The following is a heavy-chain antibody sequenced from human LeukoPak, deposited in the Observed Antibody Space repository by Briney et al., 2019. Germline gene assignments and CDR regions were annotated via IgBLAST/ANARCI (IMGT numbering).Heavy chain of an antibody. CDR3: ARELRGYSYGYGDAFDI. CDR1: GYTFTSYY. Sequence: ASVKVSCKASGYTFTSYYMHWVRQAPGQGLEWMGIINPSGGSTSYAQKFQGRVTMTRDTSTSTVYMELSSLRSEDTAVYYCARELRGYSYGYGDAFDIWGHGTMVTVSS. J-gene: IGHJ3*02. V-gene: IGHV1-46*01. D-gene: IGHD5-18*01. CDR2: INPSGGST.